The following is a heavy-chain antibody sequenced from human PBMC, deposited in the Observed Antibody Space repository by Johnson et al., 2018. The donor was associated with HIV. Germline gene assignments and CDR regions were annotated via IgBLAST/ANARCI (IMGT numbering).Heavy chain of an antibody. CDR1: GFTFSDYY. D-gene: IGHD2-15*01. CDR2: LFSGGTT. J-gene: IGHJ3*01. CDR3: ARGRVATGGMRGGGFDV. V-gene: IGHV3-66*01. Sequence: EVQLLESGGGLVQPGGSLRLSCVVSGFTFSDYYMSWVRQAPGKGLEWVSVLFSGGTTYYADSVKGRFTISRDNSKNTLYLQMNSLRAEDTAVYFCARGRVATGGMRGGGFDVWGQGTMVTVSS.